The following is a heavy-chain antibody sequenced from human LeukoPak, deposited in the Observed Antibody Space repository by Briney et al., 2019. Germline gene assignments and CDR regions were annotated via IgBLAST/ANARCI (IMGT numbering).Heavy chain of an antibody. J-gene: IGHJ4*02. CDR3: AKLYCSGSSCYSIDH. CDR2: ITGSGDST. Sequence: GESLKISCAASGFTFSNYAMSWVRQAPGKGLEWVTTITGSGDSTYYADSVKGRFTLSRDISKNTLYLQMNSLRAEDTAVYYCAKLYCSGSSCYSIDHWGQGTLVTVSS. V-gene: IGHV3-23*01. CDR1: GFTFSNYA. D-gene: IGHD2-15*01.